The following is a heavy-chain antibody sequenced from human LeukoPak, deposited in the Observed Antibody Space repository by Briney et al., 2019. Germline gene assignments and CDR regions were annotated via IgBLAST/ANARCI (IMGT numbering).Heavy chain of an antibody. Sequence: PGGSPRLSCAASGFTFSSYGMHWVRQAPGKGLEWVAFIRYDGTNKYYADSVKGRFTISRDNSKNTMYLQMNSLRAEDTAVYFCATGRDTAMVRLDYWGQGTLVTVSS. V-gene: IGHV3-30*02. J-gene: IGHJ4*02. CDR2: IRYDGTNK. D-gene: IGHD5-18*01. CDR3: ATGRDTAMVRLDY. CDR1: GFTFSSYG.